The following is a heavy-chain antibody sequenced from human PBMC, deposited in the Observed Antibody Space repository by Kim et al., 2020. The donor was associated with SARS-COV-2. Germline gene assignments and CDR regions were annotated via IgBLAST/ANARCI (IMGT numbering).Heavy chain of an antibody. J-gene: IGHJ5*02. D-gene: IGHD3-9*01. V-gene: IGHV1-8*01. CDR3: ARSRNDILAS. Sequence: GYAQKSQGRVTMTRNTSMSTAYMELSSLRSEDTAVYYCARSRNDILASWGQGTLVTVSS.